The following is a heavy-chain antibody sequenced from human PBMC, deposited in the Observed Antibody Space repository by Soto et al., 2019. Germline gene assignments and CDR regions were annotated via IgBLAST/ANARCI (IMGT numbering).Heavy chain of an antibody. J-gene: IGHJ6*02. V-gene: IGHV4-4*02. CDR2: IYHSGST. CDR3: ARVPAAAVDSYGMDV. CDR1: GGSISSSNW. D-gene: IGHD6-13*01. Sequence: SETLSLTCAVSGGSISSSNWWSWVRQPPGKGLEWIGEIYHSGSTNYNPSLKSRVTISVDKSKNQFSLKLSSVTAADTAVYYCARVPAAAVDSYGMDVWGQGTTVTVSS.